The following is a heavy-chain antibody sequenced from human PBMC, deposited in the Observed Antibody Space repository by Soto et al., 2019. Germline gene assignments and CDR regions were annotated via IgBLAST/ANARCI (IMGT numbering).Heavy chain of an antibody. D-gene: IGHD5-18*01. CDR2: ISAYNGNT. J-gene: IGHJ6*02. CDR3: AREGTVDTAMVTYYYYGMDV. V-gene: IGHV1-18*01. CDR1: GYTFTSYG. Sequence: ASVKVSCKASGYTFTSYGISWVRQAPGQGLEWMGWISAYNGNTNYAQKLQGRVTMTTDTSTSTAYMELRSLRSDDTAVYYCAREGTVDTAMVTYYYYGMDVSGQGTTVTVSS.